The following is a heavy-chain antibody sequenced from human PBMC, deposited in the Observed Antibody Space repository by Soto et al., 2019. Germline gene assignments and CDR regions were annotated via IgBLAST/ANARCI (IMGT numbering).Heavy chain of an antibody. CDR1: GCTFSGSA. V-gene: IGHV3-73*01. CDR2: IRSKANSYAT. J-gene: IGHJ4*02. CDR3: TRADYDFWSGPSY. D-gene: IGHD3-3*01. Sequence: PGGSLRLSWAASGCTFSGSAMHWVRPASGKGLEWVGRIRSKANSYATAYAASVKGRFTISRDDSKNTAYLQMNSLKTEDTAVYYCTRADYDFWSGPSYWGQGTLVTAPQ.